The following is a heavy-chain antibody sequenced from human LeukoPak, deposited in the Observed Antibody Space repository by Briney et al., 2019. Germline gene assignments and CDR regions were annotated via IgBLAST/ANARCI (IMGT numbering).Heavy chain of an antibody. D-gene: IGHD3/OR15-3a*01. CDR2: ISSSGSTI. V-gene: IGHV3-11*01. J-gene: IGHJ4*02. Sequence: GGSLRLSCAASGFTFSSYAMSWIRQAPGKGLEWVSYISSSGSTIYYADSVKGRFTISRDNAKNSLYLQMNSLRDEDTAVYYCARERTGTYYFDYWGQGTLVTVSS. CDR3: ARERTGTYYFDY. CDR1: GFTFSSYA.